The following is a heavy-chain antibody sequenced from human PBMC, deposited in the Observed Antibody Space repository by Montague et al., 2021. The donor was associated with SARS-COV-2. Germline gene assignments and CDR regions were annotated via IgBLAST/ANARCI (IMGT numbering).Heavy chain of an antibody. CDR3: ARVDPQRYYGLDV. CDR2: IYYSGST. D-gene: IGHD2-2*01. V-gene: IGHV4-59*08. Sequence: SETLSLTCTVSGDSINTYYWNWIRQPPGKGLEWIGYIYYSGSTNYNPSLKSRVTLSVDTSKNHFSLKLNSVTAADTAVYYCARVDPQRYYGLDVWGQGTTVTVSS. CDR1: GDSINTYY. J-gene: IGHJ6*02.